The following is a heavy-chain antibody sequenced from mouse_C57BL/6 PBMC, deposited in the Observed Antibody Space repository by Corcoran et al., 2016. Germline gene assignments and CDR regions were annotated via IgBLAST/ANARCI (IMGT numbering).Heavy chain of an antibody. CDR3: ASPRSYSNYPAWFAY. CDR2: ILPGSGST. Sequence: QVQLQQSGSELMKPGASVKLSCKATGYTFTGYWIECVTQRPGHGLEWIGEILPGSGSTNYNEKFKGKATFTADTSSNTAYMQLSSLTTDDSAIYYCASPRSYSNYPAWFAYWGQGTLVTVSA. V-gene: IGHV1-9*01. D-gene: IGHD2-5*01. J-gene: IGHJ3*01. CDR1: GYTFTGYW.